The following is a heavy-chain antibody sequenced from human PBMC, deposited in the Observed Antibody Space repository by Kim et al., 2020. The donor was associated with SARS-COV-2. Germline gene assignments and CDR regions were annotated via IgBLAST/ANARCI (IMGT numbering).Heavy chain of an antibody. Sequence: GESLKISCKGSGYSFTSYWIGWVRQMPGKGLEWMGIIYPGDSDTRYSPSFQGQVTISADKSISTAYLQWSSLKASDTAMYYCARMVVTPGWDYYGMDVWGQGTTVTVSS. V-gene: IGHV5-51*01. CDR1: GYSFTSYW. CDR3: ARMVVTPGWDYYGMDV. D-gene: IGHD2-15*01. J-gene: IGHJ6*02. CDR2: IYPGDSDT.